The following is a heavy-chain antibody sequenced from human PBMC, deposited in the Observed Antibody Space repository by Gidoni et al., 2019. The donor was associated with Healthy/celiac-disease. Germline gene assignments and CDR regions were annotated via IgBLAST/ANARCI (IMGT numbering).Heavy chain of an antibody. CDR1: GGSFSGYS. CDR3: ASAGTWWYFDY. V-gene: IGHV4-34*01. J-gene: IGHJ4*02. CDR2: INHSGST. Sequence: QVQLQQWGAGLLKPSETLSLTCAVYGGSFSGYSWSWIRQPPGKGLEWIGAINHSGSTNYNPSLKSRVTISVDTSKNQFSLKLSSVTAADTAVYYCASAGTWWYFDYRGQGTLVTVSS. D-gene: IGHD6-13*01.